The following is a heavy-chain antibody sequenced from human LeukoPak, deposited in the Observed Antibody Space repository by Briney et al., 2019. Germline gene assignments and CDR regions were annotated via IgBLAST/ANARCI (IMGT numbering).Heavy chain of an antibody. J-gene: IGHJ4*02. CDR3: GRDRHWNQGNFDY. CDR2: INPNSGGT. Sequence: ASVKVSYKASGYTFTGYYMHWVRQAPGQGLEWMGWINPNSGGTNYAQKFQGRVTMTRDTSIGTAYMELNRLTYDDTAVYYCGRDRHWNQGNFDYWGQGTLVTVSS. CDR1: GYTFTGYY. V-gene: IGHV1-2*02. D-gene: IGHD1-1*01.